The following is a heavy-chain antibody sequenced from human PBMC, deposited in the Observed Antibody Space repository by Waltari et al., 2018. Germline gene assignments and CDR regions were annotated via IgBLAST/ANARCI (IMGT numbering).Heavy chain of an antibody. CDR3: AREPRGIATAGYFDH. CDR1: GFNFGDYP. CDR2: ISSWSSNI. V-gene: IGHV3-48*01. Sequence: EVQLVESGGGVVQPGESLKLSCSPSGFNFGDYPMDWIRQAPGKGLEWVSSISSWSSNIHYADSVKGRLTVYRDNAKSLLFLQMNNLRVEDTAIYYCAREPRGIATAGYFDHWGQGTLVIVSS. D-gene: IGHD6-19*01. J-gene: IGHJ4*02.